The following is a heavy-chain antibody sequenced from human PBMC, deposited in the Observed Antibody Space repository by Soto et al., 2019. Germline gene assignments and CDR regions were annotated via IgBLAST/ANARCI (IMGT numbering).Heavy chain of an antibody. CDR1: GGTFSSYA. CDR3: ASLMVRGEPTDTYYYYGMDV. D-gene: IGHD3-10*01. Sequence: QVQLVQSGAEVKKPGSSVKVSCKASGGTFSSYAISWVRQAPGQGLEWMGGIIPIFGTANYAQKFQGRVKITADESTREAYMELSSLRSEDTAVYYCASLMVRGEPTDTYYYYGMDVWGQGTTVTVSS. V-gene: IGHV1-69*01. CDR2: IIPIFGTA. J-gene: IGHJ6*02.